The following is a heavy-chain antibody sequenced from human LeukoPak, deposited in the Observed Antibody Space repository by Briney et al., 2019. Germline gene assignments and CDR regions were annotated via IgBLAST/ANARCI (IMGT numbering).Heavy chain of an antibody. CDR3: ARDQSGSSYYYYSMDV. J-gene: IGHJ6*02. V-gene: IGHV1-69*04. CDR1: GGTFSSYA. Sequence: SVKVSCKASGGTFSSYAISWVRQAPGQGLGWMGRIIPIFGIANYAQKFQGRVTITADKSTSTAYMELSSLRSEDTAVYYCARDQSGSSYYYYSMDVWGQGTTVTVSS. D-gene: IGHD1-26*01. CDR2: IIPIFGIA.